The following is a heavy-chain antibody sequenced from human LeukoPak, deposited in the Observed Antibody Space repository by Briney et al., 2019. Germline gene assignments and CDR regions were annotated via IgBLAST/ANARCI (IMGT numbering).Heavy chain of an antibody. D-gene: IGHD7-27*01. V-gene: IGHV4-59*02. CDR2: IYYSGST. CDR3: ARVLTGKFDY. J-gene: IGHJ4*02. CDR1: GGSVRSYY. Sequence: SETLSLTCTVFGGSVRSYYWNWIRQPPGKGLEWIGYIYYSGSTNYNPSLKSRVTISVDTSKNQLSLKLSSVAAADTAVYYCARVLTGKFDYWGQGTLVTVSS.